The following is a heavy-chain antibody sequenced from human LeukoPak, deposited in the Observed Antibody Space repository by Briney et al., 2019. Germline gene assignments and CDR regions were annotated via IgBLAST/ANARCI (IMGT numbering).Heavy chain of an antibody. CDR2: IYYSGST. CDR3: ARASLLRYCSSTSCYGFDP. D-gene: IGHD2-2*01. J-gene: IGHJ5*02. Sequence: SETLSLTCTVSGGSISSSSYYWGWIRQPPGKGLEWIGSIYYSGSTYYNPSLKSRVTISVDTSKNQFSLKLSSVTAADTAVYYCARASLLRYCSSTSCYGFDPWGQGTPVTVSS. CDR1: GGSISSSSYY. V-gene: IGHV4-39*07.